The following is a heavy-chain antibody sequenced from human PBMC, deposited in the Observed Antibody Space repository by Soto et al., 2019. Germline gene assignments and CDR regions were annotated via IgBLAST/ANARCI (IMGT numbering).Heavy chain of an antibody. J-gene: IGHJ4*02. CDR2: IYYSGST. CDR1: GGSISSGDYY. D-gene: IGHD7-27*01. Sequence: PSETLSLTCTVSGGSISSGDYYWSWIRQPPGKGLEWIGYIYYSGSTYYNPSLKSRLTISVDTSKNQFSLKLSSVTAADTAVYYCAKNWNWGSLVHWGQGTLVTVSS. CDR3: AKNWNWGSLVH. V-gene: IGHV4-30-4*01.